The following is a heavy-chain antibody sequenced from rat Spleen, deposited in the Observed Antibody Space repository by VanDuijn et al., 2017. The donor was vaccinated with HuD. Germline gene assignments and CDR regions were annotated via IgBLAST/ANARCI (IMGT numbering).Heavy chain of an antibody. J-gene: IGHJ3*01. CDR3: ARLEATYWCAY. CDR1: GSSITSSYG. Sequence: EVQLQESGPGLVKPSQSLSLTCSVTGSSITSSYGWNWNRKFPGNKLEWMGYINNAGGTNYNPALKSRISITRDTSKNQFFLQVNSVTTEDTATYYCARLEATYWCAYWGQGTLVTVSS. CDR2: INNAGGT. D-gene: IGHD1-10*01. V-gene: IGHV3-3*01.